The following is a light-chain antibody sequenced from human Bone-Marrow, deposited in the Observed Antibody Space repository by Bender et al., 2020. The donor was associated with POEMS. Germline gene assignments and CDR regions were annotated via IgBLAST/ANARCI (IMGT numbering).Light chain of an antibody. J-gene: IGLJ1*01. Sequence: IIYGVSNRPSGVSDRFSGSTSGISASLTISGLRSEDEADYYCSSKTRTATLYVFGTGTKVTVL. CDR2: GVS. V-gene: IGLV2-14*03. CDR3: SSKTRTATLYV.